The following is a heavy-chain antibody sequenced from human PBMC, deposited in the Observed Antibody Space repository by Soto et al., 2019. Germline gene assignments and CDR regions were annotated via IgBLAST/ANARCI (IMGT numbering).Heavy chain of an antibody. D-gene: IGHD5-12*01. CDR2: ISGSGTNT. Sequence: ESGGGLIHPGGSLRLSCAASGFTFSSYVMSWVRQAPGTGLEWVSGISGSGTNTYYADSVKGRFTISRDNSKNTLYLQMTSLRAEDTAEYYCAKDNSPYSGYNSFDYWGEGTLVTVSS. CDR1: GFTFSSYV. CDR3: AKDNSPYSGYNSFDY. J-gene: IGHJ4*02. V-gene: IGHV3-23*01.